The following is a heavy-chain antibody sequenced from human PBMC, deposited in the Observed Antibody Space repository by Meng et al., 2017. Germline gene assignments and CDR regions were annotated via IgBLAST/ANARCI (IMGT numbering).Heavy chain of an antibody. CDR3: ARDAFETATGSVGVDY. V-gene: IGHV3-30*01. Sequence: QGQLGEAGGGVVQPGRSLRLSCAASGFTFSSYAMHWVRQAPGKGLEWVAVISYDGSNKYYADSVKGRFTISRDNSKNTLYLQMNSLRAEDTAVYYCARDAFETATGSVGVDYWGQGTLVTASS. J-gene: IGHJ4*02. CDR1: GFTFSSYA. CDR2: ISYDGSNK. D-gene: IGHD3-10*01.